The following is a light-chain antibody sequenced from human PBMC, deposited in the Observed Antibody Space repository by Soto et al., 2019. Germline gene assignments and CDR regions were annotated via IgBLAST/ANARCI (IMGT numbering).Light chain of an antibody. CDR3: SSSTTFTTLV. CDR1: SNDVGSYDF. Sequence: QSVLTQPASVSGSPGQSITISCTGTSNDVGSYDFVSWYQQQPGKPPKLLIYEVSNRPSGVSHRFSGSKSDNTASLTISGLQSEDEADYYCSSSTTFTTLVFGTGTKVTVL. CDR2: EVS. V-gene: IGLV2-14*01. J-gene: IGLJ1*01.